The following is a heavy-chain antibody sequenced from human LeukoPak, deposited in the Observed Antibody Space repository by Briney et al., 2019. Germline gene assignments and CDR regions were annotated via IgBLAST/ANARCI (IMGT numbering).Heavy chain of an antibody. CDR3: ARGNSPIVGATIDY. V-gene: IGHV4-59*01. CDR2: IYYGGST. J-gene: IGHJ4*02. Sequence: SETLSLTCTVSGGSISSYYWSWIRQPPGKGLEWIGYIYYGGSTNYNPSLKSRVTISVDTSKNQFSLKLSSVTAADTAVYYCARGNSPIVGATIDYWGQGTLVTVSS. D-gene: IGHD1-26*01. CDR1: GGSISSYY.